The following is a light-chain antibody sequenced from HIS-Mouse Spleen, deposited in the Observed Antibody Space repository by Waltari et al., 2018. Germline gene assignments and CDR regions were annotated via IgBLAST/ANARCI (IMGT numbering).Light chain of an antibody. V-gene: IGLV3-19*01. CDR2: GKN. Sequence: SSELTQDPAVSVALGQTVRITCQGDSLRSYYASWYQHKPGQAPVLVIYGKNNRPSGIPDRCSGSSSGNTASLTITGAQAEDEADYYCNSRDSSGNPYVVFGGGTKLTVL. CDR1: SLRSYY. J-gene: IGLJ2*01. CDR3: NSRDSSGNPYVV.